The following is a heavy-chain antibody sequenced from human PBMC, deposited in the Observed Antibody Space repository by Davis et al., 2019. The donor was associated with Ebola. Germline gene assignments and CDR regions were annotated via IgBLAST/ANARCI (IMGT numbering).Heavy chain of an antibody. V-gene: IGHV3-48*02. CDR2: ISSSSSTI. D-gene: IGHD5-24*01. J-gene: IGHJ4*02. CDR3: AKEEMATIQNPNSGFDY. CDR1: GFTFSSYS. Sequence: PGGSLRLSCAASGFTFSSYSMNWVRQAPGKGLEWVSYISSSSSTIYYADSVKGRFTISRDNAKNSLYLQMNSLRDEDTAVYYCAKEEMATIQNPNSGFDYWGQGTLVTVSS.